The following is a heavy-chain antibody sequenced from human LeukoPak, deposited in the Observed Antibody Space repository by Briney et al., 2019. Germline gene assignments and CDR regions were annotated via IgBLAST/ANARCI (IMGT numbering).Heavy chain of an antibody. V-gene: IGHV3-30-3*01. J-gene: IGHJ4*02. D-gene: IGHD6-13*01. CDR3: ARGGSSWYDPTDY. CDR1: GLTFSGYT. Sequence: PGGSLRLSCAVFGLTFSGYTMHWVRQAPGKGLEWVAVISYDGTNKHYADSARGRFTISRDDSKNTLYLQMNSLRPEDTALYYCARGGSSWYDPTDYWGLGTLVTVSS. CDR2: ISYDGTNK.